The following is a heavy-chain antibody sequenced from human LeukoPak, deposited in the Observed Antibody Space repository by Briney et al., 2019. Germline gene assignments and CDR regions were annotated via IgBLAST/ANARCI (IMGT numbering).Heavy chain of an antibody. D-gene: IGHD4-17*01. CDR3: ARGSNYGDYPYYFDY. Sequence: ASVKVSCKASGYTFTGYYMHWVRQAPGQGLEWMGWINPNSGGTNYAQKFQGRVTMTRDTSISTAYMALSRLRSDDTAVYYCARGSNYGDYPYYFDYWGQGTLVTGSS. CDR2: INPNSGGT. CDR1: GYTFTGYY. J-gene: IGHJ4*02. V-gene: IGHV1-2*02.